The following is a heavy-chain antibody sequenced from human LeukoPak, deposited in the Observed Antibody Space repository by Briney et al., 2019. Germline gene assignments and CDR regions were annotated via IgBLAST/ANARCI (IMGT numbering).Heavy chain of an antibody. Sequence: SVKVSCKASGGTFSSYAISWVRQAPGQGLEWMGGIIPIFGTANYAQKFQGRVTITADESTSTAYMELSSLRSEDTAVYYCATYLGNTYYYDSSGYDYWGQGTLVTVSS. CDR1: GGTFSSYA. J-gene: IGHJ4*02. D-gene: IGHD3-22*01. CDR3: ATYLGNTYYYDSSGYDY. V-gene: IGHV1-69*13. CDR2: IIPIFGTA.